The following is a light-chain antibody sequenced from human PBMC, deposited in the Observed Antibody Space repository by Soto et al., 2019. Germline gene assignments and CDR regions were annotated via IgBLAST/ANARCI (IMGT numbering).Light chain of an antibody. CDR1: QSVSSSY. CDR2: GAS. J-gene: IGKJ5*01. V-gene: IGKV3-20*01. CDR3: QQYDSSPIT. Sequence: EIVMTQSPATLSVSPGERATLSCRASQSVSSSYLAWYQQKPGQAPSLLIYGASRRATGIPDRFSGSGSGTDFTLTISRLEPEDFAVYYCQQYDSSPITFGQGTRLETK.